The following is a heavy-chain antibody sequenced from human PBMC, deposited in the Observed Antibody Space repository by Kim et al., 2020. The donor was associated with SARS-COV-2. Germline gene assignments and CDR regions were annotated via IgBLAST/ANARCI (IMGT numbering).Heavy chain of an antibody. V-gene: IGHV4-4*02. CDR3: ARGPNYGDYYDYGMDV. D-gene: IGHD4-17*01. J-gene: IGHJ6*02. CDR2: IYHRGST. CDR1: GGSISSSNW. Sequence: SETLSLTCAVSGGSISSSNWWSWVRQPPGKGLEWIGEIYHRGSTNYNPSLKSRVTISVDKSKNQFSLKLSSVTAADTAVYYCARGPNYGDYYDYGMDVWGQGPTVTVSS.